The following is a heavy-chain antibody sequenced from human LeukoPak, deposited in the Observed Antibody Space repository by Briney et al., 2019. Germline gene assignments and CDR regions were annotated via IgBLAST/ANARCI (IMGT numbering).Heavy chain of an antibody. D-gene: IGHD6-6*01. CDR1: GGSFSGYY. J-gene: IGHJ4*02. CDR3: ARAGRARPPDY. CDR2: INHSGST. V-gene: IGHV4-34*01. Sequence: SETLSLTCAVYGGSFSGYYWSWIRPPPGKGLEWIGEINHSGSTNYNPSLKSRVTISVDTSKNQFTLKLSSVTAADTAVYYCARAGRARPPDYWGQGTLVTVSS.